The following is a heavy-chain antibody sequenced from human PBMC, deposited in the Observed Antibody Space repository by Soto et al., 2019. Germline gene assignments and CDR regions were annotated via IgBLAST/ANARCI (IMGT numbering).Heavy chain of an antibody. Sequence: QVQLVQSGAEVKKPGSSVKVSCKASGVTLSRYAIRWVRQAPGQGLEWMGGSIPIFGTANYAQKFQGRVTITADESSRTAYMELRSLRSEDTVVYYCARGVTYYYDSSIFLLTRFDIRVQGTMVTVSS. V-gene: IGHV1-69*01. D-gene: IGHD3-22*01. CDR3: ARGVTYYYDSSIFLLTRFDI. CDR2: SIPIFGTA. CDR1: GVTLSRYA. J-gene: IGHJ3*02.